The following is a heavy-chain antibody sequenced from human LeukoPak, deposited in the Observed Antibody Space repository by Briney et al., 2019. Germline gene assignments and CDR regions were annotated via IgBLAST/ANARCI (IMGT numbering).Heavy chain of an antibody. V-gene: IGHV1-2*02. Sequence: SAVTVSCKASGYTFPDYYMHWVRKTPGQGLAWMGWSNPNTGDTNYGRKFQGRATMTRDTSINTAYMELRSLRTDDTAVYYCARSRRVGNGEYPDYWGQGTLVTVSS. CDR3: ARSRRVGNGEYPDY. D-gene: IGHD3-10*01. CDR2: SNPNTGDT. CDR1: GYTFPDYY. J-gene: IGHJ4*02.